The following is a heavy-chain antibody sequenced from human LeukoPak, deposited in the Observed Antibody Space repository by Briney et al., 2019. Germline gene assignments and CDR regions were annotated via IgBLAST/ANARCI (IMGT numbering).Heavy chain of an antibody. V-gene: IGHV4-30-4*01. CDR1: GGSFSSGDYY. CDR2: IYYSGST. CDR3: ARYTATTVTFDY. D-gene: IGHD4-17*01. Sequence: SQTLSLTCTVSGGSFSSGDYYWSWIRQPPGKGLEWIGYIYYSGSTYYNPSLKSRVTISVDTSKNQFSLKLSSVTAADTAVYYCARYTATTVTFDYWGQGTLVTASS. J-gene: IGHJ4*02.